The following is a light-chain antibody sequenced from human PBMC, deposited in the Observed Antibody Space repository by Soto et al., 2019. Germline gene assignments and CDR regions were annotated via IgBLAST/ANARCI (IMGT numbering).Light chain of an antibody. CDR2: DAS. J-gene: IGKJ1*01. Sequence: AVSAKIRDRVTMTPRASPSISSWLAWYQQKPGKAPKLLIYDASSLESGVPSRFSGSGSGTEFTLTIDCLQPDDVTPYCSKLSACYLWRFGEGAKLDI. CDR3: KLSACYLWR. CDR1: PSISSW. V-gene: IGKV1-5*01.